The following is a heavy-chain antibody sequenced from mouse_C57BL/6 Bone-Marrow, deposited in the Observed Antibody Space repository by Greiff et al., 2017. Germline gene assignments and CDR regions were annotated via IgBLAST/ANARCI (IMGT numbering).Heavy chain of an antibody. CDR3: ARSSYGNLYFDY. CDR1: GYTFTSYW. Sequence: QVQLKQPGAELVKPGASVKLSCKASGYTFTSYWMHWVKQRPGQGLEWIGMIHPNSGSTNYNEKFKSKATLTVDKSSSTAYMQLSSLTSEDSAVYYCARSSYGNLYFDYWGQGTTLTVSS. V-gene: IGHV1-64*01. J-gene: IGHJ2*01. CDR2: IHPNSGST. D-gene: IGHD2-1*01.